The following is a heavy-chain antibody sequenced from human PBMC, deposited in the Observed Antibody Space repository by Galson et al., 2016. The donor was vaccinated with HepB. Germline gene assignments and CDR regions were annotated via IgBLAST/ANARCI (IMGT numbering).Heavy chain of an antibody. V-gene: IGHV2-5*02. Sequence: PALVKPTQTLTLTCTFSGFSLTSYGVAVAWIRQSPGKALEWLALIFWDDDEYYSPSLRARLTITKDISKNQVVLTMTNMDPVDTGTYSCARLTEHERPVGRDGFDSRGQGTLVTVS. CDR2: IFWDDDE. D-gene: IGHD4-23*01. CDR1: GFSLTSYGVA. CDR3: ARLTEHERPVGRDGFDS. J-gene: IGHJ5*01.